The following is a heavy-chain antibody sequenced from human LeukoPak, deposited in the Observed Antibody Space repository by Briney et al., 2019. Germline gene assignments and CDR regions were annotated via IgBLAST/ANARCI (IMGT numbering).Heavy chain of an antibody. CDR3: ARGFYGSGSQFDY. D-gene: IGHD3-10*01. Sequence: PSETLSLTCAVFGGSISSGGYPWSWIRQPPGKGLEWIGYIFHTGHTSYNPSLKSRVTISVDMSKNQLSLKLSSVTAADTAVYYCARGFYGSGSQFDYWGQGTLVTVSS. J-gene: IGHJ4*02. CDR1: GGSISSGGYP. V-gene: IGHV4-30-2*01. CDR2: IFHTGHT.